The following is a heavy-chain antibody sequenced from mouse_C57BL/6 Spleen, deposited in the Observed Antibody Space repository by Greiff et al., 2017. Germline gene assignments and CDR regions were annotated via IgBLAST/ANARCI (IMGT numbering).Heavy chain of an antibody. D-gene: IGHD1-1*01. CDR1: GYTFTSSW. J-gene: IGHJ4*01. V-gene: IGHV1-53*01. CDR3: ARLADYYGSTYAMDY. Sequence: VQLQQPGTELVKPGASVKLSCKASGYTFTSSWMHWVTQRPGQGLEWIGNINPSNGGTNYNEKFKSKATLTVDKSSSTAYMQLSSLTSEDSAVYYCARLADYYGSTYAMDYWGQGTSVTVST. CDR2: INPSNGGT.